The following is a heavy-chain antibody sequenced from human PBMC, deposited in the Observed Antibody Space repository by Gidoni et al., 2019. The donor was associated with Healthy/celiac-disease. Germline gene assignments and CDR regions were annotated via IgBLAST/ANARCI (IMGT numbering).Heavy chain of an antibody. Sequence: EVQLVESGGGLVQPGRSLRLSCTASGFTFGDYAMSWVRQAPGKGLEWVGFIRSKAYRGTTEYAASVKGRFTISRDDSKSIAYLQMNSLKTEDTAVYYCTRVGAGYSSGWYEGGYRYYFDYWGQGTLVTVSS. J-gene: IGHJ4*02. CDR1: GFTFGDYA. CDR3: TRVGAGYSSGWYEGGYRYYFDY. V-gene: IGHV3-49*04. CDR2: IRSKAYRGTT. D-gene: IGHD6-19*01.